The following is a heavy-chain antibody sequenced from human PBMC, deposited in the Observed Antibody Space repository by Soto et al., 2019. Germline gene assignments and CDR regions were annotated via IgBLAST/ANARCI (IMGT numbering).Heavy chain of an antibody. J-gene: IGHJ4*02. CDR2: IWYDGSNK. V-gene: IGHV3-33*01. CDR1: GFTFSSYG. D-gene: IGHD6-13*01. CDR3: ARDRSGKQPGFDY. Sequence: QVQLVESGGGVVQPGRSLRLSCAASGFTFSSYGMHWVRQAPGKGLEWVAVIWYDGSNKYYADSVKGRFTISRDNSKNTLYLQMNSLRAEDTAVYYCARDRSGKQPGFDYWGQGTLVTVSS.